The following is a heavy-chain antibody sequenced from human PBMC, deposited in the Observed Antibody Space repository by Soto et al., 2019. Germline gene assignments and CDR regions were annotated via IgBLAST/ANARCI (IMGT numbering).Heavy chain of an antibody. CDR1: GFSLSSTRMA. D-gene: IGHD6-19*01. J-gene: IGHJ4*02. CDR2: IYWEDDK. Sequence: QITLKESGPTLVKPTQTLTLTCTFSGFSLSSTRMAVGWIRQPPGKALEWLALIYWEDDKRYSPFLKSSLTITKDTAKNQLVLTMSNMDPVDTARYYCAHIVVAGLGYYFDYWGQGTLVTVSS. CDR3: AHIVVAGLGYYFDY. V-gene: IGHV2-5*02.